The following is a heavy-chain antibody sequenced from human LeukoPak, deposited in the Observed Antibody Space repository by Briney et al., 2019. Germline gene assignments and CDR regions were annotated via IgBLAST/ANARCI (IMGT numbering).Heavy chain of an antibody. CDR2: IYYSGST. CDR1: GGSISSYY. V-gene: IGHV4-59*01. Sequence: PSETLSLTCTVSGGSISSYYWSWIRQPPGKGLEWIGYIYYSGSTNYNPSLKSRVTISVDTSKNQFSLKLSSVTAADTAVYYCARANYYDSSGYAGDFDYWGQGTLVTVSS. CDR3: ARANYYDSSGYAGDFDY. D-gene: IGHD3-22*01. J-gene: IGHJ4*02.